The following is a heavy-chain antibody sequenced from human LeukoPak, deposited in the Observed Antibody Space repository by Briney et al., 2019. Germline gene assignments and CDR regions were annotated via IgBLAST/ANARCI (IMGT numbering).Heavy chain of an antibody. Sequence: GGSLRLSCGASGFTVSSNYMSWVRQAPGKGLEWVSLIYSGGSTYYADSVQGRFTISRDNSKNTLYLQMNSLRAGDTAVYYCASRDKGYYYGMDVWGQGTTVTVSS. D-gene: IGHD5-24*01. CDR1: GFTVSSNY. CDR2: IYSGGST. V-gene: IGHV3-66*01. CDR3: ASRDKGYYYGMDV. J-gene: IGHJ6*02.